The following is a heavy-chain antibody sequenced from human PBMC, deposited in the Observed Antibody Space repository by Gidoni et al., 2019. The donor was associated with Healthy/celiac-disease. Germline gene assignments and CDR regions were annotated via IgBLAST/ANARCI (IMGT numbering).Heavy chain of an antibody. Sequence: EVQLVESGGGLVQPGGSLRLSCAASGFTVSSNYISWVRQAPGKGLEWVSVIYSGGSTYYADSVKGRFTISRHNSKNTLYLQMNSLRAEDTAVYYCARLFIAASLVLDYWGQGTLVTVSS. CDR3: ARLFIAASLVLDY. CDR2: IYSGGST. J-gene: IGHJ4*02. CDR1: GFTVSSNY. D-gene: IGHD6-13*01. V-gene: IGHV3-53*04.